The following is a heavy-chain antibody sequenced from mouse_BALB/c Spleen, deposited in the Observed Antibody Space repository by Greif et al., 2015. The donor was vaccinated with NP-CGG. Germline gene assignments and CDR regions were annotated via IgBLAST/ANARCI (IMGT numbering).Heavy chain of an antibody. CDR3: ALIYDGYFAWFAY. J-gene: IGHJ3*01. V-gene: IGHV1-69*02. CDR1: GYTFTSYW. Sequence: VQLQQSGAELVKPGAPVKLSCKASGYTFTSYWMNWVKQRPGRGLEWIGRIDPSDSETHYNQKFKDKATLTVDKSSSTAYIQLSSLTSEDSAVYYCALIYDGYFAWFAYWGQGTLVTVSA. CDR2: IDPSDSET. D-gene: IGHD2-3*01.